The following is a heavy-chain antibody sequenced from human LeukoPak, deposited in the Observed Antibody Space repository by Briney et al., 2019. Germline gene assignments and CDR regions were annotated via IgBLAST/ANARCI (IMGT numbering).Heavy chain of an antibody. D-gene: IGHD4-11*01. J-gene: IGHJ3*02. V-gene: IGHV3-7*01. CDR2: IKGYGREK. CDR3: ARDRTNEYGNDVGAFDI. Sequence: GGSLTLSCAASGFTFSNDWWSWLRQAPGKGLEWVANIKGYGREKYYVASVKGRFTISRDNAKNSLYLQMNSLRAEDTAVYHCARDRTNEYGNDVGAFDIWGQGTMVTVSS. CDR1: GFTFSNDW.